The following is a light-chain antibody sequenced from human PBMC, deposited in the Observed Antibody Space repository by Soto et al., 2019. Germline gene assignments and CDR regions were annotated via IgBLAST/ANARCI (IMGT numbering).Light chain of an antibody. V-gene: IGKV3-20*01. CDR2: GAS. CDR1: QRITHNF. Sequence: EIVLTQSPVTLSLSPGERATLSCRASQRITHNFLAWFQQTPGLAPRLLISGASTRASGVPGRFSGGGSGRDFVLTISRLEPEDFAVYFCHQYGRSPFTFGQGTKLQIK. CDR3: HQYGRSPFT. J-gene: IGKJ2*01.